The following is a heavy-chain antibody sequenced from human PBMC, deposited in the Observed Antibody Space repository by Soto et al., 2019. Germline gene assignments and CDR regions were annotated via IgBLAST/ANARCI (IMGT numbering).Heavy chain of an antibody. V-gene: IGHV3-23*01. D-gene: IGHD4-17*01. CDR3: AKVAYGDYALDY. Sequence: WWSLRLSCAASVFTFSDHYIDWFRQAPGKGLEWVSAISGSGGSTYYADSVKGRFTISRDNSKNTLYLQMNSLRAEDTAVYYCAKVAYGDYALDYWGQGTLVTVSS. CDR2: ISGSGGST. J-gene: IGHJ4*02. CDR1: VFTFSDHY.